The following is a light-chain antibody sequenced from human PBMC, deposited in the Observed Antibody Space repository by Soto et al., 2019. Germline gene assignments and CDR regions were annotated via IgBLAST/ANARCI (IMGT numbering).Light chain of an antibody. CDR1: NSDVGTFYF. J-gene: IGLJ1*01. CDR2: DVT. CDR3: CSSAPESTYV. Sequence: QSVLTQPRSVSGSPGQSVTISCTGTNSDVGTFYFVSWYQQYPDKGPKLIIYDVTERPSGVPDRFSGSKSGNTASLTVSGLQAEDEAEYFCCSSAPESTYVFGTGTKVTVL. V-gene: IGLV2-11*01.